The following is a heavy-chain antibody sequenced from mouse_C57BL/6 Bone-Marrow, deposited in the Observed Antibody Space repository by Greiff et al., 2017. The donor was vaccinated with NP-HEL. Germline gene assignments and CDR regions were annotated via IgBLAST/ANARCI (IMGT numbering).Heavy chain of an antibody. Sequence: VQLQQSGGGLVKPGGSLKLSCAASGFTFSDYGMHWVRQAPEKGLEWVAYISSGCSTIYYADTVKGRFTISRDNAKNTLFLQMTSLRSEDTAMYYCAREWLGNFAYWGQGTLVTVSA. V-gene: IGHV5-17*01. CDR1: GFTFSDYG. D-gene: IGHD2-2*01. J-gene: IGHJ3*01. CDR2: ISSGCSTI. CDR3: AREWLGNFAY.